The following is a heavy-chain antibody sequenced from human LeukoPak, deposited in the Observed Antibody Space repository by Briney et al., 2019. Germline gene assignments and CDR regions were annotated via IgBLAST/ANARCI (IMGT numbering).Heavy chain of an antibody. CDR2: ISSSSSYI. V-gene: IGHV3-21*01. CDR1: GFTFSTYS. Sequence: SGGSLRLSCAASGFTFSTYSMKWVRQAPGKGLEWVSSISSSSSYIYYADSVKGRFTISRDNAKNSLYLQMNSLRAEDTAVYYCATIQGVFRWGQGTLVTVSS. D-gene: IGHD5-18*01. CDR3: ATIQGVFR. J-gene: IGHJ4*02.